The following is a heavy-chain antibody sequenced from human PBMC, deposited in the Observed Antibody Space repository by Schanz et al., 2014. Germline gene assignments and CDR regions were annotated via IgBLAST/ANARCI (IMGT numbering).Heavy chain of an antibody. CDR2: ISSSSSYI. CDR3: ARYNSGHSDY. CDR1: GFTFSSYG. J-gene: IGHJ4*02. D-gene: IGHD6-19*01. Sequence: EVQLVESGGGLVKPGGSLRLSCAASGFTFSSYGMNWVRQAPGKGLEWVSYISSSSSYIYYADSVKGRFTVSRDNSKNTVDLQMDSLRADDTAVYYCARYNSGHSDYWGLGTLVTVSS. V-gene: IGHV3-21*04.